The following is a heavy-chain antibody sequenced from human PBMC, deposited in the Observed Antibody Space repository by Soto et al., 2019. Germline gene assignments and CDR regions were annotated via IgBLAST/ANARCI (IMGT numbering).Heavy chain of an antibody. J-gene: IGHJ4*02. CDR2: IRXYNGKK. CDR3: ARYEVSDY. CDR1: GSTFTKYG. V-gene: IGHV1-18*01. D-gene: IGHD2-8*01. Sequence: XSVKXSCKASGSTFTKYGSSWVRQAPGQGLEWXGWIRXYNGKKKYAQXXQGRVTMTXETSKSTAYMELRSLRYDDTAVYYCARYEVSDYWGKGTLVTVYS.